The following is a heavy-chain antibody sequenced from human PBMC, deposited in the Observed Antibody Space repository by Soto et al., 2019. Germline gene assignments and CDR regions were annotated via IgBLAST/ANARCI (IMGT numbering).Heavy chain of an antibody. CDR1: GFTFSTYD. J-gene: IGHJ6*03. D-gene: IGHD2-15*01. Sequence: PGGSLRLSCAASGFTFSTYDMHWVRQAPGKGLEWVSVIGTAGDTLYPDSVKGRFTISRENTKNSLYLQMNNLRAGDSAVYYCVREYCSGGRCYDYMDVWGKGTTVTVS. CDR3: VREYCSGGRCYDYMDV. V-gene: IGHV3-13*01. CDR2: IGTAGDT.